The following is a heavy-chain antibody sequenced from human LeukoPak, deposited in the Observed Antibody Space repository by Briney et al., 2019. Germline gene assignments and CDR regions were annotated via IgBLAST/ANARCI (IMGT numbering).Heavy chain of an antibody. Sequence: PSETLSLTCTVSGGSISSGSYYWSWIRQPAGKGLEWIGRIYTSGSTNYNPSLKSRVTISVDTSKNQFSLKLSSVTAADTAVYYCAREGYDFWSGYYNFDYWGQGTLVTVSS. CDR2: IYTSGST. CDR3: AREGYDFWSGYYNFDY. CDR1: GGSISSGSYY. D-gene: IGHD3-3*01. V-gene: IGHV4-61*02. J-gene: IGHJ4*02.